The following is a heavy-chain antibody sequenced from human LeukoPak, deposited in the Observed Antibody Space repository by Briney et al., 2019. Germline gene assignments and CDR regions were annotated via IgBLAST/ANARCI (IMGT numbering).Heavy chain of an antibody. CDR3: ARIPVPAASWEYYYYMDV. D-gene: IGHD2-2*01. Sequence: ASVKVSCKASGYTLTGYYMNWVRQAPGQGLEWMGWINPNSGDTNYAQKFQGRVTVTRDTSISTAYMELSRLRSDDTAVYYCARIPVPAASWEYYYYMDVWGKGTTVTVSS. V-gene: IGHV1-2*02. CDR2: INPNSGDT. CDR1: GYTLTGYY. J-gene: IGHJ6*03.